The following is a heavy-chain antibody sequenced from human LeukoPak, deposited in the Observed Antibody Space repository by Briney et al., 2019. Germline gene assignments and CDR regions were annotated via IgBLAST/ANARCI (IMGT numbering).Heavy chain of an antibody. CDR2: ISSSSGNI. CDR3: AKGERGLLWFGELFYYFEY. D-gene: IGHD3-10*01. V-gene: IGHV3-48*01. CDR1: GFTFSSYS. J-gene: IGHJ4*02. Sequence: GGSLRLSCAAAGFTFSSYSMNWVSQAPGKGLEWVSYISSSSGNIYYGDSVKGRFTIARDNSKNTLYLQMNSLRAEDTAVYYCAKGERGLLWFGELFYYFEYWGQGTLVTVSS.